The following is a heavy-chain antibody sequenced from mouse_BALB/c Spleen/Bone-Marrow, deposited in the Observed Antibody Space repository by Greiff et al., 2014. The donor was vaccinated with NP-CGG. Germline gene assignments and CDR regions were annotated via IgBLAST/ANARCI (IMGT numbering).Heavy chain of an antibody. CDR1: GYSFTNYW. CDR2: IHPSDSET. V-gene: IGHV1-74*01. J-gene: IGHJ3*01. CDR3: ARFGNYEGFAH. Sequence: QVQLKESGAELVRPGASVKLSCKASGYSFTNYWMNWVKQRPGQGLEWIGMIHPSDSETRLNQKFKDKATLTVDKSSSTAYMQLSSPTSEDSAVYYCARFGNYEGFAHWGQGTLVTVSA. D-gene: IGHD2-1*01.